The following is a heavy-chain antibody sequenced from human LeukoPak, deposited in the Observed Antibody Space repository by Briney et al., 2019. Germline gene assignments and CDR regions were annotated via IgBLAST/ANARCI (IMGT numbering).Heavy chain of an antibody. CDR2: IYYSGST. J-gene: IGHJ4*02. Sequence: ETLSLTCTVSGGSISSSSYYWGWIRQPPGKGLEWIGSIYYSGSTYYNPSLKTRLTISVDTSKNQFSLRLNSVTAADTAVYYCARFSQYYDSPTHYLDYWGQGILVTVSS. V-gene: IGHV4-39*07. D-gene: IGHD2/OR15-2a*01. CDR3: ARFSQYYDSPTHYLDY. CDR1: GGSISSSSYY.